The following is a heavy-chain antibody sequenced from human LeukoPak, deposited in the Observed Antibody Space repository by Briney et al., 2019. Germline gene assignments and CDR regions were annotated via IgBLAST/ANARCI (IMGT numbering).Heavy chain of an antibody. D-gene: IGHD3-22*01. V-gene: IGHV3-48*03. Sequence: PGGSLRLSCAASGFPFSSYEMNWVRQAPGKGLEWVSYISSSGSTIYYAHSVKGRFTISRDNAKNSLYLQMNSLRAEDTAVYYCARDQYYYDSSGYYTGDYYYYYGMDVWGQGTTVTVSS. CDR1: GFPFSSYE. J-gene: IGHJ6*02. CDR2: ISSSGSTI. CDR3: ARDQYYYDSSGYYTGDYYYYYGMDV.